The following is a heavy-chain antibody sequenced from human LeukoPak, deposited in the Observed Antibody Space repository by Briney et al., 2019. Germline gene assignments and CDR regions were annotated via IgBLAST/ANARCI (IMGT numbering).Heavy chain of an antibody. CDR3: ARGFNRGFDP. J-gene: IGHJ5*02. V-gene: IGHV3-7*03. CDR2: IKEDGSQK. Sequence: PGGSLRLSCVASGFTFSNHYMSWVRQAPGKGLEWVANIKEDGSQKYYVDSVKGRFTISRDNAKNSLYLQMNSLRAEDTAVYYCARGFNRGFDPWGPGTLVTVSS. D-gene: IGHD1-14*01. CDR1: GFTFSNHY.